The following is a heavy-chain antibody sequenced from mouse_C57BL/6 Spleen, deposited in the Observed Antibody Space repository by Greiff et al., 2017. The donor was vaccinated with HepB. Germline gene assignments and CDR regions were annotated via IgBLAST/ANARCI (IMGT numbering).Heavy chain of an antibody. CDR3: ARDWDGYAMDY. D-gene: IGHD4-1*01. J-gene: IGHJ4*01. CDR1: GYSFTGYF. Sequence: EVKLQESGPELVKPGDSVKISCKASGYSFTGYFMNWVMQSHGKSLEWIGRINPYNGDTFYTQKFKGKATLTVDKSSSTAHMELRSLTSEDSAVYYCARDWDGYAMDYWGQGTSVTVSS. CDR2: INPYNGDT. V-gene: IGHV1-20*01.